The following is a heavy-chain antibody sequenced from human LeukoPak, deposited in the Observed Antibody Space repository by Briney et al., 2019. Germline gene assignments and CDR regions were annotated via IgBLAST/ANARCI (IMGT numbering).Heavy chain of an antibody. Sequence: ASVKVSCTASGYTFTSYGISWVRQAPGQGLEWMGWISAYNGNTNYAQKLQGRVTMTTDTSTSTAYMELRSLRSDDTAVYYCARASVDSSGYFFGGPLRSFDYWGQGTLVTVSS. J-gene: IGHJ4*02. D-gene: IGHD3-22*01. CDR2: ISAYNGNT. V-gene: IGHV1-18*01. CDR1: GYTFTSYG. CDR3: ARASVDSSGYFFGGPLRSFDY.